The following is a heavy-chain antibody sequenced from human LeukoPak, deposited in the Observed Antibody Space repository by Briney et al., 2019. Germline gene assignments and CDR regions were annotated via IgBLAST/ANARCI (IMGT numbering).Heavy chain of an antibody. CDR3: ARDIAAAVYYMDV. D-gene: IGHD6-13*01. Sequence: GGSLRLSCAASGFTFSDYYMSWIRQAPGKGLEWVSYISSSDSTIYYADSVKGRFTISRDNAKNSLYLQMNSLRAEDTAVYYCARDIAAAVYYMDVWGKGTTVTVSS. CDR1: GFTFSDYY. CDR2: ISSSDSTI. J-gene: IGHJ6*03. V-gene: IGHV3-11*04.